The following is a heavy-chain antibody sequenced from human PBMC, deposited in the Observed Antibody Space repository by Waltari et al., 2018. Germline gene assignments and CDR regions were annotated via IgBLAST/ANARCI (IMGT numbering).Heavy chain of an antibody. V-gene: IGHV1-18*01. CDR3: ARGLARGIHPYYYMDV. J-gene: IGHJ6*03. Sequence: QLVQSGSAVKKPGASVTVSCKTSGYDFTGAGINWVRQAPGQGLEWTGWISPYTENTNNDEKFRGRITVTTDTSTRTAYMELRNLRSDDTAVYYCARGLARGIHPYYYMDVWGQGTTVTVSS. CDR2: ISPYTENT. CDR1: GYDFTGAG. D-gene: IGHD3-10*01.